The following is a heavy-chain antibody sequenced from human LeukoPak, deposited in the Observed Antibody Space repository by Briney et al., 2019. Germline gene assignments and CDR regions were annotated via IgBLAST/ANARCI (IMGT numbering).Heavy chain of an antibody. D-gene: IGHD6-13*01. CDR3: ARVDQIAAAGIVGH. CDR1: GFTFSDYY. CDR2: ISSSGSPI. V-gene: IGHV3-11*01. J-gene: IGHJ4*02. Sequence: PGGSLRLSCVASGFTFSDYYMSWIRQTPGKGLEWLSYISSSGSPISYADSVRGRFTISRDNAKNSLYLQMNSLRAEDTAVYHCARVDQIAAAGIVGHWGQGTLVTVSS.